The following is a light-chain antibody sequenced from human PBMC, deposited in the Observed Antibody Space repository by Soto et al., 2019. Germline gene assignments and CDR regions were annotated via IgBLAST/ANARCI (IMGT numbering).Light chain of an antibody. V-gene: IGLV2-23*03. CDR3: CSYAGSSTLDVV. CDR2: EGS. CDR1: SSDVGSYNL. Sequence: QSALTQPASVSGSPGQSITISYTGPSSDVGSYNLVSWYQQHPGKAPKLMIYEGSKRPSGVSNRFSGSKSGNTASLTISGLQAEDEADYYCCSYAGSSTLDVVFGGGTKLTVL. J-gene: IGLJ2*01.